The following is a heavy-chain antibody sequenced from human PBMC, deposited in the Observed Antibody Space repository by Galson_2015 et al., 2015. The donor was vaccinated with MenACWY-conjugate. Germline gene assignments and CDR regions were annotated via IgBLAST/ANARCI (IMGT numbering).Heavy chain of an antibody. D-gene: IGHD4-17*01. J-gene: IGHJ4*02. Sequence: SLRLCCAASGFTFSDYAMSWVRQAPGKGLEWVSVLSASGGHTYYADSVKGRIPISRDNFKNTLSLQMNSLRAEDKAVYYCAKVLGGYGDYYDYWGQGTLVTVSS. CDR1: GFTFSDYA. CDR2: LSASGGHT. CDR3: AKVLGGYGDYYDY. V-gene: IGHV3-23*01.